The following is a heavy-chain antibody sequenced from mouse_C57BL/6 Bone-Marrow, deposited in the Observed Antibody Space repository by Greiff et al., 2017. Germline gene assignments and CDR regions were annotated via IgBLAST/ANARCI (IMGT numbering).Heavy chain of an antibody. CDR2: IYPGDGDT. Sequence: VQLQQSGAELVKPGASVKISCKVSGYAFSTYCMNWVKQRPGKGLEWIGQIYPGDGDTKYNGKFKGKATLTVDKSSSTAYMQLSSLTSEDSAVYFCARDWAYFDYWGQGTTLTVSS. D-gene: IGHD4-1*01. J-gene: IGHJ2*01. CDR1: GYAFSTYC. CDR3: ARDWAYFDY. V-gene: IGHV1-80*01.